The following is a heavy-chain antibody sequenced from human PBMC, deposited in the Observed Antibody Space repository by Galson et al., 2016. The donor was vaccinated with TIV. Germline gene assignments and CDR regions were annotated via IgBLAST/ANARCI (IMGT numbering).Heavy chain of an antibody. CDR2: ISWHCNSV. J-gene: IGHJ4*02. CDR1: GFTFDDYA. D-gene: IGHD3-22*01. V-gene: IGHV3-9*01. CDR3: ARRPSRGYYWSIDY. Sequence: SLRLSCAASGFTFDDYAMHWVRQAPGKGLEWVSDISWHCNSVDYADSVKGRFTISRDNSKNPLDLQMNSLRAEDTAVYYCARRPSRGYYWSIDYWGQGTPVTVSS.